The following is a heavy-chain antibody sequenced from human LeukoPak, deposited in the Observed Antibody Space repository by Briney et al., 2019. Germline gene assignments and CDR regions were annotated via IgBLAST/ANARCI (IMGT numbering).Heavy chain of an antibody. Sequence: SVKVSCKVSGGTFSNYGINWVRQAPGQGLDWMGGIIPIFGPANYAQKFQGRVTITADESTSTAYMDLSSLTSEDTAVYYCARNNKVATTGFDYWGQGTLVTVSS. CDR1: GGTFSNYG. CDR3: ARNNKVATTGFDY. J-gene: IGHJ4*02. D-gene: IGHD1-1*01. CDR2: IIPIFGPA. V-gene: IGHV1-69*01.